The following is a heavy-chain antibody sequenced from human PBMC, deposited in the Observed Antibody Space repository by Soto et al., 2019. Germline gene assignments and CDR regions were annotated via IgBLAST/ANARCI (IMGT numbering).Heavy chain of an antibody. Sequence: EVQLVESGGGLIQPGGSLRLSCEASGFTFSSNDMNWVRQAPGKGLEWVSLIWTSGSTAYADSVKGRFTISRANSKSALYLRMSSLRAEDTAVYYCATRPLLRGAPWGQGTMVTVSS. CDR3: ATRPLLRGAP. J-gene: IGHJ3*01. CDR2: IWTSGST. CDR1: GFTFSSND. V-gene: IGHV3-53*01. D-gene: IGHD3-16*01.